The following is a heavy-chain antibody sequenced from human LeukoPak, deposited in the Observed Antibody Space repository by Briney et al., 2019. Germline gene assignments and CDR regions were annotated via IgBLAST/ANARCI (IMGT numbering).Heavy chain of an antibody. CDR1: GFTFSSYW. D-gene: IGHD3/OR15-3a*01. CDR3: ARVGRDSKYGYFDF. J-gene: IGHJ4*02. CDR2: IKQDEGEK. Sequence: PGGSLRLSCAASGFTFSSYWMSWARQAPGKGLEWVANIKQDEGEKYYMDSVKGRFTIFRDNAKNSLSLQMSSLRADDTAVYYRARVGRDSKYGYFDFWGQGTLVTVSS. V-gene: IGHV3-7*01.